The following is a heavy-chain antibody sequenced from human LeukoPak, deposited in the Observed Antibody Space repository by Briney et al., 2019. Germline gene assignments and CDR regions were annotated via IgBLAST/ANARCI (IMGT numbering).Heavy chain of an antibody. CDR1: GFTFTSAW. Sequence: GGSLRLSCAASGFTFTSAWMSWVRQAPGKGPEWVSGIGNSGDRTFYADSVKGRLTISRDNSKNTLYLQMNSLRAEDTAVYYCAKGSSSSRPYYFDYWGQGTLVTVSS. V-gene: IGHV3-23*01. CDR3: AKGSSSSRPYYFDY. J-gene: IGHJ4*02. CDR2: IGNSGDRT. D-gene: IGHD6-13*01.